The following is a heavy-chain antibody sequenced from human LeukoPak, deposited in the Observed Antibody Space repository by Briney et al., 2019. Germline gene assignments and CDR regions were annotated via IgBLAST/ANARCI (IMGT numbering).Heavy chain of an antibody. J-gene: IGHJ4*02. V-gene: IGHV3-30*04. Sequence: GGSLRLSCAASGFTFSSYAMHWVRQAPGKGREWVAVISYDGSKKFYGDSGKGRFTISRDNLKNTRYVQMNSFEDEGTAVYYCSRDQEGCGHGDYWGQGTLVTASS. D-gene: IGHD5-12*01. CDR1: GFTFSSYA. CDR3: SRDQEGCGHGDY. CDR2: ISYDGSKK.